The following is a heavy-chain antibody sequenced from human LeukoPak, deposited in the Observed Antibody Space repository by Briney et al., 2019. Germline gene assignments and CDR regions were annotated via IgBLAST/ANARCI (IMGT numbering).Heavy chain of an antibody. CDR3: ARDRGSYWDGGNDY. D-gene: IGHD1-26*01. CDR2: IWYDGSNK. Sequence: PGGALRLSCAASGFTFSSYGMHWVRQAPGKGLEWGAVIWYDGSNKYYADSVKGRFTISRDNSKNTLYLQMNSLRAEDTAVYYCARDRGSYWDGGNDYWGQGTLVTVSS. CDR1: GFTFSSYG. J-gene: IGHJ4*02. V-gene: IGHV3-33*01.